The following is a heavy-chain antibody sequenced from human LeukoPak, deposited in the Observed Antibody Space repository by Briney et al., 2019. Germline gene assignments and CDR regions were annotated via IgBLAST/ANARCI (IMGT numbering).Heavy chain of an antibody. J-gene: IGHJ4*02. CDR3: ACFYGDFFNWFNF. CDR2: INPNSGVT. V-gene: IGHV1-2*02. CDR1: GNTFVGYS. D-gene: IGHD4-17*01. Sequence: ASVKVSCKASGNTFVGYSLHWVRQAPGQGLEWMGYINPNSGVTDSAQKFQGRVTMTRDTSSSSVYMELKRLTSDDTAVYYCACFYGDFFNWFNFWGQGTLVTVSS.